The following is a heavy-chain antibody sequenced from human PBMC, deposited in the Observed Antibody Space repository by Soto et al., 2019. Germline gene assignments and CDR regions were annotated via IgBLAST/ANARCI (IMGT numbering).Heavy chain of an antibody. J-gene: IGHJ4*02. CDR3: AKDLENSSGWYAGLPFDY. CDR2: ISGSGGST. Sequence: GGSLSLSCAASGFTFSSYAMSWVRQAPGKGLEWVSAISGSGGSTYYADSVKGRFTISRDNSKNTLYLQMNSLRAEDTAVYYCAKDLENSSGWYAGLPFDYWGQGTLVTVSS. V-gene: IGHV3-23*01. CDR1: GFTFSSYA. D-gene: IGHD6-19*01.